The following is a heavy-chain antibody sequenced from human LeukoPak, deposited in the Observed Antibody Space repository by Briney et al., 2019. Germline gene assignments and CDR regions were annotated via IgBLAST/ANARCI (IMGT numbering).Heavy chain of an antibody. J-gene: IGHJ3*02. Sequence: ASVKVSCKASGCTFTGYYMHWVRQAPGQGLEWMGWINPNSGGTNYAQKFQGRVTMTRDTSISTAYMELSRLRSDDTAVYYCASLKASIVGATTGFGAFDIWGQGTMVTVSS. CDR1: GCTFTGYY. CDR2: INPNSGGT. D-gene: IGHD1-26*01. V-gene: IGHV1-2*02. CDR3: ASLKASIVGATTGFGAFDI.